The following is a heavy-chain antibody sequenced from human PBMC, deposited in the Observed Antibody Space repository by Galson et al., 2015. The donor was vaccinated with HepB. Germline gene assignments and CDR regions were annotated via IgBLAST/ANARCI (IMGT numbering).Heavy chain of an antibody. Sequence: SVKVSCKASGYTFTSYSISWVRQAPGQGLEWMGWISAYNGNTNYAQKLQGRVTMTTDTSTSTAYMELRSLRSDDTAVYYCARDWRGWNSYRGVWGYWGQGTLVTVSS. CDR2: ISAYNGNT. J-gene: IGHJ4*02. V-gene: IGHV1-18*01. CDR3: ARDWRGWNSYRGVWGY. D-gene: IGHD1-7*01. CDR1: GYTFTSYS.